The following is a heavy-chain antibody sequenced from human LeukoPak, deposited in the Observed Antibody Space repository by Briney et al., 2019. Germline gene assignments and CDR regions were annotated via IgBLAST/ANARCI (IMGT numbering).Heavy chain of an antibody. Sequence: PGGSLRLSCAASGFTFSSYSMNWVRQAPGKGLEWVSSISSSSSYIYYADSVKGRFTISRDNAKTSLYLQMNSLRAEDTAVYYCARDKQFGSPSFDYWGQGTLVTVSS. CDR3: ARDKQFGSPSFDY. V-gene: IGHV3-21*01. J-gene: IGHJ4*02. CDR1: GFTFSSYS. D-gene: IGHD3-3*01. CDR2: ISSSSSYI.